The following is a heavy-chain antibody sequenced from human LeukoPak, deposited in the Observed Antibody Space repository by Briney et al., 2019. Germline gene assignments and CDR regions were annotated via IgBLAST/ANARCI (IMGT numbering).Heavy chain of an antibody. Sequence: GGSLRLSCVASGFNFSTAWMHWARQTPGKGLVWVSHINGDGGAINYADDVKGRFTISRDNAKGTLYLQMNSLRVEDTAVYYCVRDLPRTSGPWGQGTLVTVSS. J-gene: IGHJ5*02. CDR3: VRDLPRTSGP. D-gene: IGHD3-10*01. CDR2: INGDGGAI. CDR1: GFNFSTAW. V-gene: IGHV3-74*01.